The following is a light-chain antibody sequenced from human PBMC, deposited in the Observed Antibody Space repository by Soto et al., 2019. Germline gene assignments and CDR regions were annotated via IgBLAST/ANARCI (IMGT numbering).Light chain of an antibody. Sequence: ALQLTQSPSSLSASVGDRVTITCRASQGISSALAWYQQKPGKAPKLLIYDASSLESGVPSRFSGSGSGTQSPLTISSLQPEDFAPYYCQQSNNYPITFGQGTRLEIK. CDR1: QGISSA. V-gene: IGKV1D-13*01. CDR3: QQSNNYPIT. J-gene: IGKJ5*01. CDR2: DAS.